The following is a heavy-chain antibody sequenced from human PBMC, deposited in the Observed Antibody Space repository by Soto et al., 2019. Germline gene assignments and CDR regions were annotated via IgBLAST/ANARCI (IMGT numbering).Heavy chain of an antibody. D-gene: IGHD3-16*02. CDR2: TYYRSKWYN. V-gene: IGHV6-1*01. CDR3: ARDRHLGELSLYHSYYYYYMDV. J-gene: IGHJ6*03. Sequence: SQTLSLTCAISGDSVSSKSAAWNWIRQSPSRGLEWLGRTYYRSKWYNDYAVSVKSRITINPDTSKNQFSLQLNSVTPEDTAVYYCARDRHLGELSLYHSYYYYYMDVWGKGTTVTVSS. CDR1: GDSVSSKSAA.